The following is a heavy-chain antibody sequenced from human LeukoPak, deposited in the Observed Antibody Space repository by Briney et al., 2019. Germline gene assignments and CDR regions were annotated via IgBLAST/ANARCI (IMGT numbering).Heavy chain of an antibody. J-gene: IGHJ4*02. CDR2: ISAYNGNT. Sequence: ASVKVSCKASGYPFTSYFMHWVRQAPGQGLEWMGWISAYNGNTKYAQRAQGRVSMTTDPSTSTAFMELRSLKSDDTALYYCTRDEPYSSGWYYFDYWGQGTLVTVSS. D-gene: IGHD6-19*01. CDR1: GYPFTSYF. V-gene: IGHV1-18*04. CDR3: TRDEPYSSGWYYFDY.